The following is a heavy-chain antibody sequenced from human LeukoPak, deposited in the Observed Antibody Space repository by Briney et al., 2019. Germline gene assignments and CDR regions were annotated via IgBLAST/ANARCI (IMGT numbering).Heavy chain of an antibody. Sequence: PSETLSLTCTVSGGSISSGGYYWSWIRQPPGKGLEWIGYIYYSGSTYYNPSLKSRVTISVDTSKNQFSLKLSSVTAADTAVYYCARQQLAYYYFDYWGQGTLVTVSS. CDR2: IYYSGST. D-gene: IGHD6-13*01. CDR3: ARQQLAYYYFDY. V-gene: IGHV4-30-4*01. J-gene: IGHJ4*02. CDR1: GGSISSGGYY.